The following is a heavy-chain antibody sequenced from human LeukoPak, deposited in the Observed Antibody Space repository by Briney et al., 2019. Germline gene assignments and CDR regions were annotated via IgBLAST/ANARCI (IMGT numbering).Heavy chain of an antibody. V-gene: IGHV4-59*08. CDR1: GGSITSYY. CDR3: ARHIPGNPYFDY. Sequence: SETLSLTCTVSGGSITSYYWSWIRQPPGKGLEWIGYIYYSGSTNYNPPLKSRVSISVETSKNQFSLTLRSVTAADTAVYYCARHIPGNPYFDYWGQGTLVTASS. CDR2: IYYSGST. J-gene: IGHJ4*02. D-gene: IGHD2/OR15-2a*01.